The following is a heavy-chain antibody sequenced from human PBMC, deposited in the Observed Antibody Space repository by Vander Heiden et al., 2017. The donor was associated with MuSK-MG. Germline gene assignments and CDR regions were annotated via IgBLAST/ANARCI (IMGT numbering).Heavy chain of an antibody. Sequence: QVQLQESGPGLVKPSETLSLTCAVSGYSISSGYYWGWIRQPPGKGLEWIGNIYHSGSTYYNPSLKRRVTISVDTSKNQFSLKLSSVTAADTAVYYCARHRMLAGGSGSYYTDYWGQGTLVTVSS. CDR3: ARHRMLAGGSGSYYTDY. D-gene: IGHD3-10*01. J-gene: IGHJ4*02. CDR2: IYHSGST. V-gene: IGHV4-38-2*01. CDR1: GYSISSGYY.